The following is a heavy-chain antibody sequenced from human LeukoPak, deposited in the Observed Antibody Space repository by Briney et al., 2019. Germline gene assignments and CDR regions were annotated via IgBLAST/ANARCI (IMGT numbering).Heavy chain of an antibody. D-gene: IGHD2-15*01. CDR3: ARGYCSGGSCNWGQFDS. Sequence: GGSLGLSCAASGFIFSTHAMSWVRLAPGRGLEWVSVVSGSGGTTYYADSVKGRFTISRDNSLSTLSLQMKSLRVEDTALYYCARGYCSGGSCNWGQFDSWGQGTLVTVSS. CDR2: VSGSGGTT. J-gene: IGHJ4*02. V-gene: IGHV3-23*01. CDR1: GFIFSTHA.